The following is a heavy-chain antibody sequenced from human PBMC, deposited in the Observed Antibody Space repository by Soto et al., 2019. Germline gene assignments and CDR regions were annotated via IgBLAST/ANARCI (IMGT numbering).Heavy chain of an antibody. CDR3: ARDGRIMITFGGVIAPYYFDY. Sequence: GGSLRLSCAASGFTFSSYAMHWVRQAPGKGLEWVAVISYDGSNKYYADSVKGRFTISRDNSKNTLYLQMNSLRAEDTAVYYCARDGRIMITFGGVIAPYYFDYWGQGTLVTVSS. V-gene: IGHV3-30-3*01. CDR1: GFTFSSYA. CDR2: ISYDGSNK. J-gene: IGHJ4*02. D-gene: IGHD3-16*02.